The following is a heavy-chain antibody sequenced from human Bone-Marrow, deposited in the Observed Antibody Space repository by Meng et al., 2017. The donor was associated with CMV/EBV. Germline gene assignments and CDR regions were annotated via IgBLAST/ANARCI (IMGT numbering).Heavy chain of an antibody. D-gene: IGHD3-3*01. CDR3: ARSDFWSGYYFYYYGMDV. CDR1: ISSGDYY. CDR2: IYYSGST. V-gene: IGHV4-30-4*08. J-gene: IGHJ6*02. Sequence: ISSGDYYWSWIRQPPGKGLEWIGYIYYSGSTYYNPSLKSRVTISVDTSKNQFSLKLSSVTAADTAVYYCARSDFWSGYYFYYYGMDVWGQGTTVTVSS.